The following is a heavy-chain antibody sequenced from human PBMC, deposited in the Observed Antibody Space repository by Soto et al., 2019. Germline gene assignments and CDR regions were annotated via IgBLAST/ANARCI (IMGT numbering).Heavy chain of an antibody. CDR2: IWFDGSNE. CDR3: ARHIGYQDLWGFDY. CDR1: GFTFSSYG. Sequence: GGSLRLSCAASGFTFSSYGMHWVRQAPGKGLEWVALIWFDGSNENYADSVRGRFTISRDNSKNKLHLQMNSLRAEDTAFYYCARHIGYQDLWGFDYWGQGTLVTVSS. J-gene: IGHJ4*02. D-gene: IGHD5-12*01. V-gene: IGHV3-33*01.